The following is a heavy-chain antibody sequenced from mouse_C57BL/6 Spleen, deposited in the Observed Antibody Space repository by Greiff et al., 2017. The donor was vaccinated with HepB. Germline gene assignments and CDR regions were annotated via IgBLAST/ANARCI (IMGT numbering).Heavy chain of an antibody. CDR2: INYDGSST. Sequence: EVKVEESEGGLVQPGRSMKLSCTASGFTFSDYYMAWVRQVPEKGLEWVANINYDGSSTYYLDSLKSRFIISRDNAKNILYLQMSSLKSEDTATYYCARYDGYYGWYFDVWGTGTTVTVSS. CDR1: GFTFSDYY. J-gene: IGHJ1*03. V-gene: IGHV5-16*01. CDR3: ARYDGYYGWYFDV. D-gene: IGHD2-3*01.